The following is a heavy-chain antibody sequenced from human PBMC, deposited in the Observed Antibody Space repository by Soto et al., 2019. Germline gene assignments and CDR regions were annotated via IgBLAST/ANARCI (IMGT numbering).Heavy chain of an antibody. V-gene: IGHV4-59*01. Sequence: ETLSLTCKVSGGSISNYYWTWVRQSPEKGLEWIGYMYYNGNINYNPSLKSRVTISIDTSKNQFSLTLKSVTAADTAVYYCASGGNWFDPSGQGVLVTVSS. D-gene: IGHD3-16*01. CDR2: MYYNGNI. CDR1: GGSISNYY. CDR3: ASGGNWFDP. J-gene: IGHJ5*02.